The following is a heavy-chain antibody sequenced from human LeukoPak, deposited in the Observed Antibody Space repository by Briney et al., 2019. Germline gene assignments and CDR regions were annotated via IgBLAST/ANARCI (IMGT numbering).Heavy chain of an antibody. D-gene: IGHD6-19*01. CDR2: ISSSSSYI. J-gene: IGHJ6*03. V-gene: IGHV3-21*01. CDR1: GFTFSSYS. Sequence: GGSLRLSCAASGFTFSSYSMNWVRQAPGKGLEWVSSISSSSSYIYYADSVKGRFTISRDNAKNSLYLQMNSLRAEDTAVYYCAREAGRGYYYMDVWGKGTTVTVSS. CDR3: AREAGRGYYYMDV.